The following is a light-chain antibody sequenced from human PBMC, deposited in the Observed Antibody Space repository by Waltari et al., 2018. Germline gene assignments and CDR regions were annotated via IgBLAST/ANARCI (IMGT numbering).Light chain of an antibody. CDR3: QTWGTGIQV. CDR2: VNSDGSH. J-gene: IGLJ3*02. V-gene: IGLV4-69*01. Sequence: LVLTQSPSASASLGASVKLTCSLPGEYSAYAIAWHQKQPLKGPRFLMTVNSDGSHRKGDGISARFSGSSSDLDRYLTNSRLQSDDEADYFCQTWGTGIQVFGSGTKLTVL. CDR1: GEYSAYA.